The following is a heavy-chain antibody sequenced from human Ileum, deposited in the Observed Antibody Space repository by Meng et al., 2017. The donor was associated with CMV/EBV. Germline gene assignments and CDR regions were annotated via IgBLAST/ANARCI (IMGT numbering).Heavy chain of an antibody. J-gene: IGHJ4*02. CDR2: IYTSGST. CDR3: AREGSAVH. CDR1: GTSITGYY. V-gene: IGHV4-4*07. D-gene: IGHD6-13*01. Sequence: QGQLQESGPGLMKPSETLSLTCTVSGTSITGYYWSWIRQSAAKGLEWIGRIYTSGSTNYNPSLHSRVSMSIDTSKNQFSLKLRSVTAADTAVYYCAREGSAVHWGQGTLVTASS.